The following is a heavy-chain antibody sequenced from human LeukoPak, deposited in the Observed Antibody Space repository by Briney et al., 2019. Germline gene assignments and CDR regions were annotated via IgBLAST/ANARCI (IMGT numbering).Heavy chain of an antibody. CDR1: GYIFPDYY. CDR3: ARDQEGFDY. Sequence: ASVKVSCTGSGYIFPDYYIYWVRQAPGQGLEWMGRINPNSGGTNYAQKFQGRVTVTRDTSTSTVHMELSGLRSEDTAVYYCARDQEGFDYWGQGTLVTVSS. CDR2: INPNSGGT. V-gene: IGHV1-2*06. J-gene: IGHJ4*02.